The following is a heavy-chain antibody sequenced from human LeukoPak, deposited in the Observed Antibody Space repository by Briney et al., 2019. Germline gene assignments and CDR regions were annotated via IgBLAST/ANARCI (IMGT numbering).Heavy chain of an antibody. CDR3: ASVRKGYCSSTSCYAKGYYYYYMDV. D-gene: IGHD2-2*01. CDR1: GDSISRSNW. J-gene: IGHJ6*03. V-gene: IGHV4-4*02. CDR2: INHSGST. Sequence: SGTLSLTCDVSGDSISRSNWWSWIRQPPEKGLEWIGEINHSGSTNYNPSLKSRVTISVDTSKNQFSLKLSSVTAADTAVYYCASVRKGYCSSTSCYAKGYYYYYMDVWGKGTTVTVSS.